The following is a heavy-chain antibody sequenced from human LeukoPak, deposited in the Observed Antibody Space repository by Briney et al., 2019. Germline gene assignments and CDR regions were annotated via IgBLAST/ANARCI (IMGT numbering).Heavy chain of an antibody. D-gene: IGHD3-10*01. CDR2: MNPKSGNT. CDR3: ARALRLVRGVIIVNYYYYMDV. V-gene: IGHV1-8*01. CDR1: GYTFSTYD. Sequence: GASVKVSCKAAGYTFSTYDISWVRQATGQGLEWMGWMNPKSGNTLYAQKFQGRVTMTRNTSISTAYMELSSLRSEDTAVYYCARALRLVRGVIIVNYYYYMDVWGKGTTVTISS. J-gene: IGHJ6*03.